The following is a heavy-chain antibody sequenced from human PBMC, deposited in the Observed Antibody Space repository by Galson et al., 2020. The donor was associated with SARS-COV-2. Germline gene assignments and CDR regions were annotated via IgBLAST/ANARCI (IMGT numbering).Heavy chain of an antibody. Sequence: GGSLRLSCAASGFTFSSYAMHWVRQAPGKGLEWVAVISYDGSNKYYADSVKGRFTISRDNSKNTLYLQMNSLRAEDTAVYYCARDLLPGYYGMDVWGQGTTVTVSS. CDR2: ISYDGSNK. V-gene: IGHV3-30-3*01. CDR3: ARDLLPGYYGMDV. CDR1: GFTFSSYA. D-gene: IGHD1-26*01. J-gene: IGHJ6*02.